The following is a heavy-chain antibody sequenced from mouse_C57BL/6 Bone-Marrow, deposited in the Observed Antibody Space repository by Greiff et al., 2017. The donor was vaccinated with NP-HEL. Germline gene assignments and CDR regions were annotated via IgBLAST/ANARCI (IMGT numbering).Heavy chain of an antibody. Sequence: VQLQQSGPELVKPGASVKISCKASGYTFTDYYMNWVKQSHGKSLEWIGDINPNNGGTSYNQKFKGKATLTVDKSSSTAYMELRSLTSEDSAVYYCAREGGPAWFAYWGQGTLVTVSA. CDR3: AREGGPAWFAY. J-gene: IGHJ3*01. CDR2: INPNNGGT. CDR1: GYTFTDYY. V-gene: IGHV1-26*01.